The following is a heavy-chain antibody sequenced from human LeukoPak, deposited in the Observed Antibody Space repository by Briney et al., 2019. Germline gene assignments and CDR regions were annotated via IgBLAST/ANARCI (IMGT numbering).Heavy chain of an antibody. CDR2: ISGSGGSA. J-gene: IGHJ3*02. Sequence: GGSLRLSCAASGFTFSSYAMSWVRQAPGKGLEWVSAISGSGGSAYYADSVKGRFTVSRDNSKNTMYLQMDSLRDEDTAGYYCTKEGGVATARYAFDIWGQGTMATVSS. CDR1: GFTFSSYA. D-gene: IGHD2-21*02. CDR3: TKEGGVATARYAFDI. V-gene: IGHV3-23*01.